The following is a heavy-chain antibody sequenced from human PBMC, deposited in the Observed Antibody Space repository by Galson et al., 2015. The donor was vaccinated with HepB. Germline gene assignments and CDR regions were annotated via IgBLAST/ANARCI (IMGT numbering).Heavy chain of an antibody. CDR1: GFTFSNAW. CDR2: IKSKTDGGTT. D-gene: IGHD3-3*01. V-gene: IGHV3-15*01. Sequence: SLRLSCAASGFTFSNAWMSWVRQAPGKGLEWVGRIKSKTDGGTTDYAAPVKGRFTISRDDSKNTLYLQMNSLKTEDTAVHYCTTNFWLPINWYFDLWGRGTLVTVSS. J-gene: IGHJ2*01. CDR3: TTNFWLPINWYFDL.